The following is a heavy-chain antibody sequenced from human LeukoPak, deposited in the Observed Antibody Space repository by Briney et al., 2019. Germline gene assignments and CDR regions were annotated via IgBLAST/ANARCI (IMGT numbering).Heavy chain of an antibody. CDR2: INPNSGGT. CDR1: GYTFTGYY. Sequence: ASVTVSCKASGYTFTGYYMHWVRQAPGQGLEWMGWINPNSGGTNYAQKFQGRVTMTRDTSISTAYMELSRLRSDDTAVYYCATTKQQLVRGYLDYWGQGTLVTVSS. J-gene: IGHJ4*02. D-gene: IGHD6-13*01. CDR3: ATTKQQLVRGYLDY. V-gene: IGHV1-2*02.